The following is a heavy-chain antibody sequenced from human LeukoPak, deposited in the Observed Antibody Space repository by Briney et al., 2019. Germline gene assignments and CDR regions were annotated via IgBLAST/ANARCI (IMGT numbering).Heavy chain of an antibody. D-gene: IGHD3-22*01. CDR3: AIIRHYDSLAGAFDI. J-gene: IGHJ3*02. CDR1: GGSISSYY. V-gene: IGHV4-59*01. CDR2: IYYSGST. Sequence: SETLSLTCTVSGGSISSYYWSWIRQPPGKGLEWIGYIYYSGSTNYNPSLKSRVTISVDTSKNQFSLKLSSVTAADTAIYYCAIIRHYDSLAGAFDIWGQGTMVTVSS.